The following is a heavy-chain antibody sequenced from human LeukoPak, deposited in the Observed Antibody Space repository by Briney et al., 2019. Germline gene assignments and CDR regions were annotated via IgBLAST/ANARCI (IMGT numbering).Heavy chain of an antibody. CDR2: ISGSGGST. Sequence: GGSLRLSCAASGFTFNNYAMNWVRQAPGKGLEWVSSISGSGGSTYYADSVKGRFTISRDNSKNTLYLQMNSLRVEDTAVYYCATRSYFGGQGTLVTVSS. J-gene: IGHJ4*02. V-gene: IGHV3-23*01. CDR1: GFTFNNYA. CDR3: ATRSYF. D-gene: IGHD2/OR15-2a*01.